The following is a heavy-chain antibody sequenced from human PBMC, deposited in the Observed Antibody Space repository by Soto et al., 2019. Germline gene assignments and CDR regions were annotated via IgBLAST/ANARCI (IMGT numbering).Heavy chain of an antibody. CDR1: GGSIRSYC. CDR3: ARRVVVTADLRNYYYYGMDV. CDR2: ICNSGST. D-gene: IGHD2-21*02. V-gene: IGHV4-59*08. J-gene: IGHJ6*02. Sequence: PSETLSLTCTVSGGSIRSYCWTWIRQPPGEGLEWIGCICNSGSTNYNPSLKSRVAISIDTQKNQFSLQLSSVTVADTAVYYCARRVVVTADLRNYYYYGMDVWGQGTTVTVSS.